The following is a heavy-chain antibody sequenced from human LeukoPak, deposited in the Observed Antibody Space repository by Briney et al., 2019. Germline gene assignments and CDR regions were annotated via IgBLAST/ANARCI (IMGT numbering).Heavy chain of an antibody. V-gene: IGHV4-59*01. J-gene: IGHJ4*02. Sequence: SETLSLTCTVSGGSISTYYWSWIRQPPGKGLEWIGYIYYSGTTNYNPSLKSRVTISVDTSKNQFSLKLSSVTAADTAVYYCARGVYIAAAQYGYWGQGTLVSVSS. CDR1: GGSISTYY. D-gene: IGHD6-13*01. CDR3: ARGVYIAAAQYGY. CDR2: IYYSGTT.